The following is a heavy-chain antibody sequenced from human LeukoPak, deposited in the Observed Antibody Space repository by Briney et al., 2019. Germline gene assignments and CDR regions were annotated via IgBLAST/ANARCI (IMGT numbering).Heavy chain of an antibody. CDR2: ISAYNGNT. D-gene: IGHD1-26*01. Sequence: ASVKVSCKASGYTFTSYGISWVRQAPGQGLEWMGWISAYNGNTNYAQKLQGRVTMTTGTSTSTAYMELRSLRSDDTAVYYCAREGTGYSGSYSAIEYWGQGTLVTVSS. V-gene: IGHV1-18*01. CDR3: AREGTGYSGSYSAIEY. CDR1: GYTFTSYG. J-gene: IGHJ4*02.